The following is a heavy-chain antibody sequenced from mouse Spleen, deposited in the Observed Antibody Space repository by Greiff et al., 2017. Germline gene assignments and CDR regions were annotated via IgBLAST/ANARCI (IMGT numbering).Heavy chain of an antibody. J-gene: IGHJ4*01. CDR3: ASSGSSYAMDY. D-gene: IGHD1-1*01. V-gene: IGHV3-2*02. CDR1: GYSITSDYA. CDR2: ISYSGST. Sequence: VQLQQSGPGLVKPSQSLSLTCTVTGYSITSDYAWNWIRQFPGNKLEWMGYISYSGSTSYNPSLKSRISITRDTSKNQFFLQLNSVTTEDTATYYCASSGSSYAMDYWGQGTSVTVSS.